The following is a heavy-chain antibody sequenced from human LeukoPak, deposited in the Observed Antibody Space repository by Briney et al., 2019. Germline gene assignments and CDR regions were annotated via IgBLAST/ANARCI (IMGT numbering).Heavy chain of an antibody. Sequence: GGSLRLSCAVSGITLSNYGMSWVRRAPGKGLEWVAGISGSGGSTNYADSVKGRFTISRDSPKNTLYLQMNSLRAEATAVYFCAKRGVVIRVILVGFHKEAYYFDSWGQGALVTVSS. CDR3: AKRGVVIRVILVGFHKEAYYFDS. V-gene: IGHV3-23*01. CDR1: GITLSNYG. D-gene: IGHD3-22*01. CDR2: ISGSGGST. J-gene: IGHJ4*02.